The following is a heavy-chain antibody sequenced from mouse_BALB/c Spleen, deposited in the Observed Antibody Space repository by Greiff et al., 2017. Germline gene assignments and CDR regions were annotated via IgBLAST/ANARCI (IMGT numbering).Heavy chain of an antibody. J-gene: IGHJ4*01. CDR2: ISDGGSYT. CDR3: ARVDGRYAMDY. D-gene: IGHD2-3*01. Sequence: EVHLVESGGGLVKPGGSLKLSCAASGFTFSDYYMYWVRQTPEKRLEWVATISDGGSYTYYPDSVKGRFTISRDNAKNNLYLQMSSLKSEDTAMYSCARVDGRYAMDYWGQGTSVTVSS. CDR1: GFTFSDYY. V-gene: IGHV5-4*02.